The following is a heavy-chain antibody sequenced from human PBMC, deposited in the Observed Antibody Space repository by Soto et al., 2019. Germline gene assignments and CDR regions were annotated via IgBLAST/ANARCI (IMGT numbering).Heavy chain of an antibody. Sequence: GGSLRLSCVASGFTFSKYGMHWVRQAPGRGLEWVSFISPDGSNKYYGDSVKGRFTISRDNAKNSLSLEMNSLRAEDTAMYYCARYLYTTISGYYYSGIDVWGQGTMVTVSS. D-gene: IGHD2-2*02. CDR3: ARYLYTTISGYYYSGIDV. CDR2: ISPDGSNK. CDR1: GFTFSKYG. J-gene: IGHJ6*02. V-gene: IGHV3-30*03.